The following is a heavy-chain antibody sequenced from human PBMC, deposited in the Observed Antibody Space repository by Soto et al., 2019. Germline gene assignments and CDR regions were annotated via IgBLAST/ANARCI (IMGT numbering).Heavy chain of an antibody. V-gene: IGHV1-18*01. CDR1: GYIFVNYG. D-gene: IGHD3-16*01. CDR3: VMVDNYVTPTPQDV. CDR2: ISPYTGNT. Sequence: QVQLVQSGDEVKKPGASVKVSCKASGYIFVNYGIAWVRQAPGQGLEWMGWISPYTGNTHSAAKVQGRLTMTTDTSTSTAYMDLGSLTSDDTAVYYCVMVDNYVTPTPQDVWGQGTTVTVSS. J-gene: IGHJ6*02.